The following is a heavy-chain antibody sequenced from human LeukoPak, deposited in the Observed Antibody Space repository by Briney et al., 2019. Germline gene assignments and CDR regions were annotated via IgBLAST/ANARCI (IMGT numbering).Heavy chain of an antibody. D-gene: IGHD2-15*01. CDR2: IYYSGST. CDR1: GGSISSYY. V-gene: IGHV4-59*08. Sequence: SETLSLTCTVSGGSISSYYWSWIRQPPGKGLEWIGYIYYSGSTNYNPSLKSRVTISVDTSKNQFSLKLSSVTAADTAVYYCARRYCSGGSCFFDYWGQGTLVTASS. CDR3: ARRYCSGGSCFFDY. J-gene: IGHJ4*02.